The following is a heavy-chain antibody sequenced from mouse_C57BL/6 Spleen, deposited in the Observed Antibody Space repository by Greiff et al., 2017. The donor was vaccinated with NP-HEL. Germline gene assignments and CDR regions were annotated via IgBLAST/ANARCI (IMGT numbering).Heavy chain of an antibody. CDR1: GYTFTSYW. CDR2: IHPNSGST. Sequence: QVQLQQPGAELVKPGASVKLSCKASGYTFTSYWMHWVKQRPGQGLEWIGMIHPNSGSTNYNEKFKSKATLTVDKSSSTAYMQLSSLTSEDSAVYYCARKEDGYSPDYFDYWGQGTTLTVSS. J-gene: IGHJ2*01. V-gene: IGHV1-64*01. D-gene: IGHD2-3*01. CDR3: ARKEDGYSPDYFDY.